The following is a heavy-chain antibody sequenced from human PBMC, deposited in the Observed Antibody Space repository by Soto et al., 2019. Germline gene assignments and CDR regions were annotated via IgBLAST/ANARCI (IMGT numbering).Heavy chain of an antibody. CDR1: GGSFSGYY. CDR3: ARVMGSGWYSGLYYYYMDV. CDR2: INRSGST. V-gene: IGHV4-34*01. D-gene: IGHD6-19*01. Sequence: PSETLSLTCAVYGGSFSGYYWSWIRQPPGKGLEWIGEINRSGSTNYNPSLKSRVTISVDTSKNQFSLKLSSVTAADTAVYYCARVMGSGWYSGLYYYYMDVWGKGTTVTVSS. J-gene: IGHJ6*03.